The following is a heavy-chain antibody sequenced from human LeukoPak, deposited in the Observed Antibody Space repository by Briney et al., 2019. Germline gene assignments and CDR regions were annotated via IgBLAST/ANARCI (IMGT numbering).Heavy chain of an antibody. D-gene: IGHD1-1*01. Sequence: ASVKVSCKASGGTFSSYAISWVRQAPGQGLEWMGRIIPIFGTANYAQKFQGRVTITTDESTSTAYMELSSLRSEDTAVYYCASDRGTKPPGPPFDYWGHGTLVTVSS. CDR2: IIPIFGTA. J-gene: IGHJ4*01. CDR3: ASDRGTKPPGPPFDY. CDR1: GGTFSSYA. V-gene: IGHV1-69*05.